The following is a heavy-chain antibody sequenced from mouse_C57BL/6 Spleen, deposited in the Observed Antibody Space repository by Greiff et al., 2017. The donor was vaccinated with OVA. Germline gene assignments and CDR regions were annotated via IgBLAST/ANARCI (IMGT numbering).Heavy chain of an antibody. D-gene: IGHD3-2*02. CDR1: GYTFTDYE. CDR3: TRAAQAKTWFAY. J-gene: IGHJ3*01. CDR2: IDPETGGT. V-gene: IGHV1-15*01. Sequence: VKLMESGAELVRPGASVTLSCKASGYTFTDYEMHWVKQTPVHGLEWIGAIDPETGGTAYNQKFKGKAILTADKSSSTAYMELRSLTSEDSAVYYCTRAAQAKTWFAYRGQGTLVTVSA.